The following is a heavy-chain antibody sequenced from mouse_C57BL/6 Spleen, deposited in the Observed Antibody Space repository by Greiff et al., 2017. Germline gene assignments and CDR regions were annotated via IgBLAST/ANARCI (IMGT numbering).Heavy chain of an antibody. CDR2: ISSGGSYN. Sequence: EVTLVESGGDLVKPGGSLKLSCAASGFTFSSYGMHWVSPTPDKRLAWVATISSGGSYNYYPYSVKGRFTISRSNAQNTLYLQMSSQKSKDTDMDYCARHEYYCNSPYYFDYGGQGTTLTVSS. D-gene: IGHD1-1*01. J-gene: IGHJ2*01. CDR3: ARHEYYCNSPYYFDY. V-gene: IGHV5-6*01. CDR1: GFTFSSYG.